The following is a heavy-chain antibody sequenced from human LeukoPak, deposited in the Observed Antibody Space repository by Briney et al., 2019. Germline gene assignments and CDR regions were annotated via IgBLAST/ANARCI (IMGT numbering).Heavy chain of an antibody. D-gene: IGHD1-26*01. CDR3: AKDQRGATPNWFDP. Sequence: SGGSLRLSCAASGFTFSSYGMHWVRQAPGKGLEWVAFIRYDGSNKYYADSVKGRFTISRDNSKNTLYLQMNSLRAEDTAVYYCAKDQRGATPNWFDPWGQGTLVTVSS. CDR1: GFTFSSYG. CDR2: IRYDGSNK. J-gene: IGHJ5*02. V-gene: IGHV3-30*02.